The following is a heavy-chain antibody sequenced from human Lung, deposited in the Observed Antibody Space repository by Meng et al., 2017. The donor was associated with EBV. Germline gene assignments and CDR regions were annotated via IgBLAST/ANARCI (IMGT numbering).Heavy chain of an antibody. CDR2: INHSGST. D-gene: IGHD6-19*01. Sequence: HESGAGLLKPSETLSLTCAVYGGSFGGYYWSWIRQPPGKGLEWIGEINHSGSTNYNPSLKSRVTISVDTSKNQFSLKLSSVTAADTAVYYCARSYSSGWYTLFDYWGQGTLVTVSS. CDR3: ARSYSSGWYTLFDY. J-gene: IGHJ4*02. CDR1: GGSFGGYY. V-gene: IGHV4-34*01.